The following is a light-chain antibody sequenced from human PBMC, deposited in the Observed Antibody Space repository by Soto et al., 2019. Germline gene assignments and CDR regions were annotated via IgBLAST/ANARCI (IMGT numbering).Light chain of an antibody. J-gene: IGLJ2*01. CDR2: DVT. CDR1: SSDVGGYNY. CDR3: SSYTSSSTLV. Sequence: QSVLTQPASVSGSPGQSIIISCTGTSSDVGGYNYVSWYQQHPGKAPKLMIYDVTSRPSGVSNRFSGSKSGNTASLTISGLQAEDEANYYCSSYTSSSTLVFGGGTQLTVL. V-gene: IGLV2-14*01.